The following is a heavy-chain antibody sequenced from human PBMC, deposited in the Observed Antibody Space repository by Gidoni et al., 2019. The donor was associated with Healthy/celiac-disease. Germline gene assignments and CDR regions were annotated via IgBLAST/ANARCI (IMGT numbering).Heavy chain of an antibody. CDR3: ARVGVVVPAAIWHYYYYMDV. CDR1: GGSFSGYY. J-gene: IGHJ6*03. D-gene: IGHD2-2*01. CDR2: INHSGST. V-gene: IGHV4-34*01. Sequence: QVQLQQWGAGLLKPSETLSLTCAVYGGSFSGYYWSWIRQPPGKGLEWIGEINHSGSTNSNPSLKSRVTISVDTSKNQFSLKLSSVTAADTAVYYCARVGVVVPAAIWHYYYYMDVWGKGTTVTVSS.